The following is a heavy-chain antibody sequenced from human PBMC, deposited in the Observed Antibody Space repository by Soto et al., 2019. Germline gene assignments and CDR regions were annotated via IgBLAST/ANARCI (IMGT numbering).Heavy chain of an antibody. J-gene: IGHJ4*02. D-gene: IGHD3-3*01. Sequence: LSLTCSVSGGSISSVGHYWTWIRQQPGKGLEWIGYIYYSGNTYYSPSLKSRVTMSVDTSKNQFSLKLSSVTATDTAVYYCATIFGVGGDYWGQGTLVTVSS. CDR3: ATIFGVGGDY. CDR2: IYYSGNT. V-gene: IGHV4-30-4*08. CDR1: GGSISSVGHY.